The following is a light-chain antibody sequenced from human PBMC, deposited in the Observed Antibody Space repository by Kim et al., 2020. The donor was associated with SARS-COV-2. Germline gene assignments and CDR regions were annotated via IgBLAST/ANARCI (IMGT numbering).Light chain of an antibody. Sequence: EIVMTQSPATLSVSPGERATLSCRASQSVSNNLAWYQHKPGQPPRLLIYGASTRATGVPARFSGSGSGTDFTLTVSSLQSEDFAVYYCHKYNDWPPGDTFGQGTKQEI. V-gene: IGKV3-15*01. CDR1: QSVSNN. CDR3: HKYNDWPPGDT. CDR2: GAS. J-gene: IGKJ2*01.